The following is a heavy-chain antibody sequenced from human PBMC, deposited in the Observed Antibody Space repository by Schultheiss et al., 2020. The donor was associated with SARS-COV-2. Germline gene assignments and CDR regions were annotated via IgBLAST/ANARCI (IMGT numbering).Heavy chain of an antibody. CDR2: INHRGST. V-gene: IGHV4-34*01. CDR3: ARAYYHRIAATGFFDY. J-gene: IGHJ4*02. D-gene: IGHD6-6*01. CDR1: GGSFSGYY. Sequence: SETLSLTCAVYGGSFSGYYWSWIRQPPGKGLEWIGEINHRGSTNYNPSLKSRVTISVDTSKNQFSLKLSSVTAADTAVYYCARAYYHRIAATGFFDYWGQGTLVTVSS.